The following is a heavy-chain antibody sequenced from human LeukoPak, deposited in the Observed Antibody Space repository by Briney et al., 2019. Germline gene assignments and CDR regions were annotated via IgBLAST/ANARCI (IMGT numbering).Heavy chain of an antibody. V-gene: IGHV3-30-3*01. CDR1: GFTFSSYA. J-gene: IGHJ6*02. CDR3: ASDGSD. Sequence: GGSLRLSCAASGFTFSSYAMHWVRQAPGKGLEWVAVISYDGSNKYYADSVKGRFTISRDNSKNTLYLQMNSLRAEDTAVYYCASDGSDWGQGTTVTVSS. D-gene: IGHD3-10*01. CDR2: ISYDGSNK.